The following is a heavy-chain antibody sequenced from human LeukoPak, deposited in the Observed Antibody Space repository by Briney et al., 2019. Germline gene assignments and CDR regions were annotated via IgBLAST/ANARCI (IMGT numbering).Heavy chain of an antibody. D-gene: IGHD3-9*01. V-gene: IGHV3-66*01. CDR3: APIAIRSGY. Sequence: GGSLRLSCAASGFIVSSNYMSWVRHAPGKGLEWVSVIYSGGSTYYADSVKGRFTISRDNSKNTLYLRMNSLRAEDTAVYYCAPIAIRSGYWGQGTLVTVSS. CDR2: IYSGGST. J-gene: IGHJ4*02. CDR1: GFIVSSNY.